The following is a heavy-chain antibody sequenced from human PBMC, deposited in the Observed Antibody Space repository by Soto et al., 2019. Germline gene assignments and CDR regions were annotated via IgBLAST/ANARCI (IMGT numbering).Heavy chain of an antibody. CDR2: IYYSGST. D-gene: IGHD3-16*01. Sequence: LSLTWTVSGGSISSYYWSWIRQPPGKGLEWIGYIYYSGSTNYNPSLKSRVTISVDTSKNQFSLKLSSVTAADTAVYYCARVSRMGDAFDIWGQGTMVTVS. CDR1: GGSISSYY. J-gene: IGHJ3*02. V-gene: IGHV4-59*01. CDR3: ARVSRMGDAFDI.